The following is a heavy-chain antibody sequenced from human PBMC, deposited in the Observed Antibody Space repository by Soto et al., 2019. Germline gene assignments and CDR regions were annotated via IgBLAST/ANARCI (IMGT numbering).Heavy chain of an antibody. CDR3: ARTIFYYYHYMDV. J-gene: IGHJ6*03. Sequence: GGSLRLSCVVSGFSFSSSYWMSWVRQAPGKGLEWVADIKQDGSEKYYVDSVKGRFTISRDNAKNSLYLQMNSLSAEDTAVYYCARTIFYYYHYMDVWGKGTTVTVSS. CDR1: GFSFSSSYW. V-gene: IGHV3-7*01. CDR2: IKQDGSEK. D-gene: IGHD3-9*01.